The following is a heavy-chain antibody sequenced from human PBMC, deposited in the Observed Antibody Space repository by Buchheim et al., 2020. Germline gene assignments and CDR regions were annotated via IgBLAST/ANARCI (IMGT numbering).Heavy chain of an antibody. CDR3: ASSYPRYYYGMEV. D-gene: IGHD3-10*01. CDR1: GGFISSYY. CDR2: IYYSGDT. V-gene: IGHV4-59*01. Sequence: QVQLQESGLGLVKPSPTLSLTCTVSGGFISSYYWSWIRQPPGEGLGWIGYIYYSGDTNYSPSLKSRGTISVDTSKNPFSLKLKSVTVADTAVYYCASSYPRYYYGMEVWGQGTT. J-gene: IGHJ6*02.